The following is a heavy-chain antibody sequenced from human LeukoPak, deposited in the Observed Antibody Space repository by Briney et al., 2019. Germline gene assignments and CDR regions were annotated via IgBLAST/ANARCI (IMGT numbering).Heavy chain of an antibody. CDR1: GYTFTSYG. V-gene: IGHV1-18*01. J-gene: IGHJ4*02. CDR2: ISAYNGNT. D-gene: IGHD2-21*02. Sequence: RASVKVSCKASGYTFTSYGISWVRQAPGQGLEWMGWISAYNGNTNYAQKLQGRVTMTTDTSTSTAYMELRSLRSDDTAVYYCARDLARGGDCYSDYWGQGTLVTVSS. CDR3: ARDLARGGDCYSDY.